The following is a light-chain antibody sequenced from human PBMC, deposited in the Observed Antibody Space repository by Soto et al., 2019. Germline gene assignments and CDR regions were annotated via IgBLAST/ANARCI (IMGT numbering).Light chain of an antibody. CDR3: QLYRTECT. CDR2: KAS. V-gene: IGKV1-5*03. Sequence: DIQMTQSPSTLSASVGDRVTITCRARQDISSWLAWYQQKQGKAPKLLIYKASTLEGGVPSRFSGSGSGTEFTLTIISLQPDDFATYYCQLYRTECTFGQGTKLEIK. J-gene: IGKJ2*02. CDR1: QDISSW.